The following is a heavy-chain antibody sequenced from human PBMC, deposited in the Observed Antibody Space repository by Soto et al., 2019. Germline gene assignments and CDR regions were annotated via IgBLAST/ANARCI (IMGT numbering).Heavy chain of an antibody. D-gene: IGHD3-9*01. V-gene: IGHV1-46*01. Sequence: QVQLVQSGAEVKKPGASVKISCKASGYTFTSYYMHWVRQAPGQGLEWMGIINPSGGSTSYAQKFQGRGTMTRDTSTSTVYMKLSSLRSEDTAVYYCARALTMTGYPYHFDYWGQGTLVTVS. CDR2: INPSGGST. J-gene: IGHJ4*02. CDR3: ARALTMTGYPYHFDY. CDR1: GYTFTSYY.